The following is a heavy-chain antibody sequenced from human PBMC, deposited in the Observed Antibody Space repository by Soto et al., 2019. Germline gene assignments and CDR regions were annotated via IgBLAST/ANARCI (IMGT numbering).Heavy chain of an antibody. J-gene: IGHJ5*02. V-gene: IGHV4-30-2*01. CDR2: MYHSGST. Sequence: TSETLSLTCAVSGGSISSGGYSWSWIRQPPGKGLEWIGYMYHSGSTYYNPSLKSRVTISIDRSKNQFSLKLTSVTAADTAVYYCARDPAPWGQGTLVTVSS. CDR3: ARDPAP. CDR1: GGSISSGGYS.